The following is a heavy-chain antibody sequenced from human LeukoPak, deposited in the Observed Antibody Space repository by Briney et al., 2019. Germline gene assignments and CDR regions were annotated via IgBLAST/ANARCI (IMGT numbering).Heavy chain of an antibody. V-gene: IGHV3-23*01. D-gene: IGHD2-21*02. CDR2: MSGSGGST. Sequence: GSLRLSCVVSGITLSNYGMSWVRQAPGKGLEWVAGMSGSGGSTNYADSVKGRFTISRDNPRNTLYLQMNSLRAEDTAVYYCAKDRRNIVVVTAIGYWGPGTLVTVSS. CDR1: GITLSNYG. CDR3: AKDRRNIVVVTAIGY. J-gene: IGHJ4*02.